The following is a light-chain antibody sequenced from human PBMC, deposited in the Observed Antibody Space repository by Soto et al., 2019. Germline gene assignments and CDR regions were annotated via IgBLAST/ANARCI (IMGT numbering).Light chain of an antibody. CDR2: DAS. CDR3: QQRSNWPPWT. V-gene: IGKV3-11*01. J-gene: IGKJ1*01. Sequence: EIVLTQSPATLSLSPGERATLSCRASQSVSSYLAWYQQKPGQAPRLLIYDASNRATGIPARFSGSGSGTAFTLTISSLEHEDVAVYYCQQRSNWPPWTFGQGTKVEIK. CDR1: QSVSSY.